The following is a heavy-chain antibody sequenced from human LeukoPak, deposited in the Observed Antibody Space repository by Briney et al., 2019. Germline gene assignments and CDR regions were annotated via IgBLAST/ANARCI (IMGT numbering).Heavy chain of an antibody. CDR1: GGSISSSSYY. D-gene: IGHD6-13*01. CDR2: IYYSGST. V-gene: IGHV4-39*07. J-gene: IGHJ4*02. Sequence: SETLSLTCTVSGGSISSSSYYWGWIRQPPGKGLEWIGSIYYSGSTYYNPSLKSRVTISVDTSKNQFSLKLSSVTAADTAVYYCARDAGSSWPLFDYWGQGTLVTVSS. CDR3: ARDAGSSWPLFDY.